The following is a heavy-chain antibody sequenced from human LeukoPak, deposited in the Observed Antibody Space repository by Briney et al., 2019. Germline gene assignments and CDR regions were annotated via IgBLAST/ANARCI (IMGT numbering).Heavy chain of an antibody. Sequence: SETLSLTCTVSGGSISSYYWSWIRQPPGKGLEWIGYIYYSGSTNYNPSLKSRVTISVDTSKNQFSLKLSSVTAADTAVYYCPREGGTANYYYYMDVWGKGTTVTVSS. D-gene: IGHD6-13*01. CDR2: IYYSGST. CDR3: PREGGTANYYYYMDV. V-gene: IGHV4-59*01. CDR1: GGSISSYY. J-gene: IGHJ6*03.